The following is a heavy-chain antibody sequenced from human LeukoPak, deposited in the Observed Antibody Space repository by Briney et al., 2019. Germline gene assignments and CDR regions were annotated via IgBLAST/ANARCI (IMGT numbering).Heavy chain of an antibody. V-gene: IGHV3-74*01. J-gene: IGHJ5*02. CDR2: INYEGSTT. CDR3: ARGGGSLASPFDP. D-gene: IGHD2-15*01. CDR1: GITLSNYW. Sequence: GGSLRLSCAASGITLSNYWMHWVRQVPGKGLVWVSRINYEGSTTSYADSVKGRFTISRDNAKNTLYLQMNSLRAEDTSVYYCARGGGSLASPFDPWGQGTLVTVSS.